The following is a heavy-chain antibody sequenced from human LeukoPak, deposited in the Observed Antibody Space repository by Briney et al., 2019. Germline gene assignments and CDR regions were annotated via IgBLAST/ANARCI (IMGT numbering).Heavy chain of an antibody. D-gene: IGHD2-2*01. J-gene: IGHJ4*02. V-gene: IGHV3-30*04. CDR2: ISYDGRNI. Sequence: RSLRLSCAASGFTFSSYAMHWVRQAPGKGLEWVAVISYDGRNIHYPDSVKGRFTISRDISTDTLWLQMDSLRTEDTAVYYCAKGPLRGTAAAIDYWGQGTLVTVSS. CDR1: GFTFSSYA. CDR3: AKGPLRGTAAAIDY.